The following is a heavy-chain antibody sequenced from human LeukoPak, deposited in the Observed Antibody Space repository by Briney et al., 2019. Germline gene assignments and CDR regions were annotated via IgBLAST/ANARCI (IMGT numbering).Heavy chain of an antibody. D-gene: IGHD3-10*01. V-gene: IGHV3-64*01. CDR1: GFTFSSYV. J-gene: IGHJ4*02. Sequence: PGGSLRLSCAASGFTFSSYVMHWVRQAPGKGLEYVSAISSNGGSTYYANSVKGRFTISRDNSKNTLYLQMGSLRAEDTAVYYCARDGDYGTGSYYRGCIDSWGQGTPVTVSP. CDR3: ARDGDYGTGSYYRGCIDS. CDR2: ISSNGGST.